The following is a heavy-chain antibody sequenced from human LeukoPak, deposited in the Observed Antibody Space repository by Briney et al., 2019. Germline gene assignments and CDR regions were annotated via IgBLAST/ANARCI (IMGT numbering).Heavy chain of an antibody. V-gene: IGHV1-3*01. CDR3: AREMYYYGSGSWYFDY. CDR1: GYTFTSYA. J-gene: IGHJ4*02. Sequence: ASVKVSCKASGYTFTSYAMHWVRQAPGQRLEWMGWINAGNGNTKYSQKFQGRVTITRDTSASTAYMELSSLRSEDTAVYYCAREMYYYGSGSWYFDYWGQGTLVTVSS. CDR2: INAGNGNT. D-gene: IGHD3-10*01.